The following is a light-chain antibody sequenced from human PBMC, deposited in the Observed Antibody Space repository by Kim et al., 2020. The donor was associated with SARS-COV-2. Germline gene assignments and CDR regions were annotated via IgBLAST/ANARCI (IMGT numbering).Light chain of an antibody. Sequence: VSPGERATLPCTASQSVSSRHLAWYQQKPGQAPRRLIYGASSRTTGIPDRFSGSGSGTDFLLTISRLEPEDFAVYYCQLYGTSITFGGGTKVEIK. J-gene: IGKJ4*01. CDR1: QSVSSRH. CDR2: GAS. V-gene: IGKV3-20*01. CDR3: QLYGTSIT.